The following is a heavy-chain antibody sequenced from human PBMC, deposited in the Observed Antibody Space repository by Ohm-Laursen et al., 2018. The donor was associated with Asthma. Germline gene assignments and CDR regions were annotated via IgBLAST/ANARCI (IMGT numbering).Heavy chain of an antibody. J-gene: IGHJ5*02. D-gene: IGHD3-22*01. V-gene: IGHV3-23*01. Sequence: GSLRLSCAASGFTFSNYSMNWVRQAPGKGLEWVSAISGSGGRTYYADSVKGRFTISRDNSKNTLYLQMNSLRAEDTAVYYCAKSLDYYDRSGLPERFDPWGQGTLVTVSS. CDR2: ISGSGGRT. CDR1: GFTFSNYS. CDR3: AKSLDYYDRSGLPERFDP.